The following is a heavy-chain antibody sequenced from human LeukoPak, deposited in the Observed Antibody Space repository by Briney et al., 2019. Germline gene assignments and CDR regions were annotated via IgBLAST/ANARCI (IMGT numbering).Heavy chain of an antibody. V-gene: IGHV4-59*01. CDR2: IYYSGST. CDR1: GGSISSYY. D-gene: IGHD3-9*01. Sequence: AETLSLTCTVSGGSISSYYWSWIRQPPGKGLEWIWYIYYSGSTNYNPSLKSRVTISVDTSKNQFSLKLSSVTAADTAVYYCAGGALWRYFGSYGGWFDPWGKGTLVNVSS. J-gene: IGHJ5*02. CDR3: AGGALWRYFGSYGGWFDP.